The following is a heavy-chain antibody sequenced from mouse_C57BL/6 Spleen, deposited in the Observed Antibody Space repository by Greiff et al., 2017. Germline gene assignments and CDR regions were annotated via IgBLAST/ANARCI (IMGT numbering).Heavy chain of an antibody. Sequence: QVQLKESGPELVKPGASVKISCKASGYAFSSSWMNWVKQRPGTGLEWIGRIYPGAGDPNYNGKFKGKATLTADSSSSTAYMQLSSLTSEDSAVYFCARGESTMVTTGFAYWGQGTLVTVSA. D-gene: IGHD2-2*01. CDR3: ARGESTMVTTGFAY. CDR1: GYAFSSSW. CDR2: IYPGAGDP. V-gene: IGHV1-82*01. J-gene: IGHJ3*01.